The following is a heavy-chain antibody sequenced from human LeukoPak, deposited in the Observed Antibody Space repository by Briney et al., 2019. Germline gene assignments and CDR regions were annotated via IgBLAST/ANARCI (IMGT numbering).Heavy chain of an antibody. CDR1: GDSIPSAGYF. CDR3: ARDANDGYGGYMDV. V-gene: IGHV4-31*03. Sequence: SETLSLTCTVSGDSIPSAGYFWNWIRQHPGKGLEWIGYIYNSGSTSYNPSLKSRISISIDTSKNQFSLRLSSVTAADTAVYYCARDANDGYGGYMDVWGQGTTVTVSS. CDR2: IYNSGST. D-gene: IGHD5-24*01. J-gene: IGHJ6*03.